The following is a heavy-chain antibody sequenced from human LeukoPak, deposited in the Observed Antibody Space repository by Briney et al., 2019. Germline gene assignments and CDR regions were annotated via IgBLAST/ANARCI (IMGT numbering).Heavy chain of an antibody. Sequence: PGGSLRLSCAASGFIFSTYSMNWVRQAPGKGLEWVSYISSSGSTIDYADSVKGRFTISRDNAKDSLYLQMNSLRDEDTAVYYCARVRTYAFDSWGQGILVTVSS. V-gene: IGHV3-48*02. J-gene: IGHJ4*02. D-gene: IGHD2-2*01. CDR1: GFIFSTYS. CDR3: ARVRTYAFDS. CDR2: ISSSGSTI.